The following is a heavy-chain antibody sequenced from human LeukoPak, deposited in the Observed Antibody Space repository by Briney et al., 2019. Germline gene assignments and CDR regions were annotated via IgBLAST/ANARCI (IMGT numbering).Heavy chain of an antibody. CDR3: ARARPSIAAAGTDAFDI. V-gene: IGHV4-59*01. CDR2: IYYSGST. Sequence: SETLSLTCTVSGCSISSYYWRWIRQPPGKGLEWVGYIYYSGSTNYNASVKSRVTISVDTSKIQFSLKLSSVTAADTAVYYCARARPSIAAAGTDAFDIWGQGTMVTVSS. J-gene: IGHJ3*02. D-gene: IGHD6-13*01. CDR1: GCSISSYY.